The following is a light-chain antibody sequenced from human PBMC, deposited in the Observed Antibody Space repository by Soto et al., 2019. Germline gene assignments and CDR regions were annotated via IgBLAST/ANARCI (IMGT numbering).Light chain of an antibody. CDR1: QNVNTN. CDR2: GAS. CDR3: QQYNNWPIT. J-gene: IGKJ5*01. V-gene: IGKV3-15*01. Sequence: EVVLTQSPATLSVSPGERAIVSCRASQNVNTNLAWYQQKPVQVPRLLIYGASTGATDIPARFSGSGSGTEFTLTITSLQSEDFAVYYCQQYNNWPITIGQGTRLEIK.